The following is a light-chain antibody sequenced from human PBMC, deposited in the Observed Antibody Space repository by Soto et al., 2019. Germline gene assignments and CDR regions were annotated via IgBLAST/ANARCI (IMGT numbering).Light chain of an antibody. Sequence: QSALTQPASVSGSPGQSITISCTGTSSDVGGYNYVSWYQQYPGKAPKLMIYDVSYRPSGVSNRFSGSKSGNTSSLTISGLQAEDEADYYCSSYTRSSTLFGGGTKLTVL. CDR1: SSDVGGYNY. CDR2: DVS. V-gene: IGLV2-14*01. CDR3: SSYTRSSTL. J-gene: IGLJ2*01.